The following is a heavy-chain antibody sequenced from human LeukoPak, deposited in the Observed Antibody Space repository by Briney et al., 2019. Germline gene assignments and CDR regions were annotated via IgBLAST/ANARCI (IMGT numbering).Heavy chain of an antibody. D-gene: IGHD3-9*01. V-gene: IGHV3-48*01. CDR2: IGSSSSTI. J-gene: IGHJ4*02. Sequence: PGGSLRLSCAASGFTFSSYSMNWVRQAPGKGLEWVSYIGSSSSTIYYADSVKGRFTISRDNAKNSLYLQMNSLRGEDTAVYYCARTMYYDILTGYCDYWGQGTLVTVSS. CDR1: GFTFSSYS. CDR3: ARTMYYDILTGYCDY.